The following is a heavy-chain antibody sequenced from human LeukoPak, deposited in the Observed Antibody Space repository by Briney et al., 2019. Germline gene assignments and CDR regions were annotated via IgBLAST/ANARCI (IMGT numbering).Heavy chain of an antibody. CDR3: ARGCSSTSCYRSEYFQH. Sequence: GGSLRLSCAASGFTVGTNYMSWVRQAPGKGLEWVSLIYSGSSTYYANSVKGRFTISRDNSKNTVYLQMNSLRAEDTAVYYCARGCSSTSCYRSEYFQHWGQGTLVTVSS. J-gene: IGHJ1*01. CDR1: GFTVGTNY. CDR2: IYSGSST. V-gene: IGHV3-53*01. D-gene: IGHD2-2*02.